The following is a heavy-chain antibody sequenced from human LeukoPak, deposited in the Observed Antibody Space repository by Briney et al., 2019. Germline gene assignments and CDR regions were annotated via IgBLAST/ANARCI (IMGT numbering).Heavy chain of an antibody. D-gene: IGHD1-26*01. J-gene: IGHJ4*02. CDR3: AREIVGATQSDY. Sequence: SETLSLTRTVSGGSISSSSYYWGWIRQPPGKGLEWIGSIYYSGSTYYNPSLKSRVTISVDTSKNQFSLKLSSVTAADTAVYYCAREIVGATQSDYWGQGTLVTVSS. CDR2: IYYSGST. V-gene: IGHV4-39*07. CDR1: GGSISSSSYY.